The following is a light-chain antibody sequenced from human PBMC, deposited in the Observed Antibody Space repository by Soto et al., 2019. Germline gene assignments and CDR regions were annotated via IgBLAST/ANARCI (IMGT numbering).Light chain of an antibody. CDR3: QQYGTFYT. Sequence: EIVLTQSPGTLSLSPGESATLSCRASQNIRNRFLVWYQQKPGQSPRLLIYAASSRATGIPDRFSGSGSGTDFTLTISRLEPEDSAVYYCQQYGTFYTFGQGTKLEIK. CDR2: AAS. V-gene: IGKV3-20*01. CDR1: QNIRNRF. J-gene: IGKJ2*01.